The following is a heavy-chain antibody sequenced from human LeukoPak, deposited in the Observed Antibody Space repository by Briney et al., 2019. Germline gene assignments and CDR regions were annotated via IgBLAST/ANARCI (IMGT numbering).Heavy chain of an antibody. D-gene: IGHD3-22*01. Sequence: SVEVSCKASGGTFSSYAISWVRQAPGQGLEWMGGIIPILGIANYAQKFQGRVTITADKSTSTAYMELSSLRSEDTAVYYCARGPKSGYFFDYWGQGTLVTVSS. J-gene: IGHJ4*02. CDR3: ARGPKSGYFFDY. CDR1: GGTFSSYA. V-gene: IGHV1-69*10. CDR2: IIPILGIA.